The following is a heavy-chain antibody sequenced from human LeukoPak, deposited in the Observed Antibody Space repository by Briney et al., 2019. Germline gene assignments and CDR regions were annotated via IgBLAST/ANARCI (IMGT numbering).Heavy chain of an antibody. CDR2: ISAYNGNT. CDR1: GYTFTSYG. CDR3: AKDYRFSDPKSGLASDH. Sequence: GASVKVSCKASGYTFTSYGISWVRQAPGQGLEWMEWISAYNGNTNYAQKLQGRVTMTTDTSTSTAYMELRNLRSDDTAVYYCAKDYRFSDPKSGLASDHWGQGTLVTVSS. V-gene: IGHV1-18*01. J-gene: IGHJ4*02. D-gene: IGHD3-16*02.